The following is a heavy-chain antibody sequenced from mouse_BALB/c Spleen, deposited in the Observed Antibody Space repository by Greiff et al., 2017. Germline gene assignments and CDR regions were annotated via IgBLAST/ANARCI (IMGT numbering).Heavy chain of an antibody. CDR3: AREDYGSSYELGFAY. V-gene: IGHV5-6-5*01. Sequence: EVKLVESGGGLVKPGGSLKLSCAASGFTFSSYAMSWVRQTPEKRLEWVASISSGGSTYYPDSVKGRFTISRDNARNILYLQMSSLRSEDTAMYYCAREDYGSSYELGFAYWGQGTLVTVSA. CDR2: ISSGGST. D-gene: IGHD1-1*01. CDR1: GFTFSSYA. J-gene: IGHJ3*01.